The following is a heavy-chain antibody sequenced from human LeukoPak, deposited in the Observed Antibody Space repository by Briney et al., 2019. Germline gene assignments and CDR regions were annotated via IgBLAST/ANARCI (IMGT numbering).Heavy chain of an antibody. V-gene: IGHV3-21*01. Sequence: GGSLRLSCTVSGFTFSSFTMNWVRQGPGKGLEWVASISNSGDYISYADSLKGRFTISIDNAKNSLFLQMSSLRAEDTAVYYCAREMYAGWYFAFDIWGQGTMVTVSS. CDR3: AREMYAGWYFAFDI. CDR1: GFTFSSFT. J-gene: IGHJ3*02. D-gene: IGHD6-19*01. CDR2: ISNSGDYI.